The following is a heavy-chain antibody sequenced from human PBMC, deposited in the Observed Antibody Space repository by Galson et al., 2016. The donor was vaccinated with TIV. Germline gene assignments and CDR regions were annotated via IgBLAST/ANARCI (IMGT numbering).Heavy chain of an antibody. CDR2: IFYSGTT. CDR3: ARRHQWLEGSFDI. D-gene: IGHD6-19*01. Sequence: SETRSLPCSVSGASISNSANYWVWIRQPPGKGLEWIGTIFYSGTTYYNWSLKSRVTISVDSSKRQFSLKLNSVTAADTAVYYCARRHQWLEGSFDIWGKGRMVSVSS. V-gene: IGHV4-39*01. CDR1: GASISNSANY. J-gene: IGHJ3*02.